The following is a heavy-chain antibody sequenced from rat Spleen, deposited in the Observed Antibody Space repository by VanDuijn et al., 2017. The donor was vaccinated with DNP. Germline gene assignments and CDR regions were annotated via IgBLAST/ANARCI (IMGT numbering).Heavy chain of an antibody. CDR3: ARRVFMYGGSYAMEV. V-gene: IGHV3-1*01. Sequence: EVQLQESGPGLVKPSQSLSLTCSVTGYSITSNYWGWIRKFPRNKMEWIGHISYSGNSSYNPSLNSRISITRDTSRNQFFLQLNSVTTEDTATYYCARRVFMYGGSYAMEVWGQGTSVTVSS. D-gene: IGHD1-11*01. CDR2: ISYSGNS. CDR1: GYSITSNY. J-gene: IGHJ4*01.